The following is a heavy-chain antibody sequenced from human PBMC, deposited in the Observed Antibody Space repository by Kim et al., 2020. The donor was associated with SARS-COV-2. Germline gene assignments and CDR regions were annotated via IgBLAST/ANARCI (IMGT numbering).Heavy chain of an antibody. D-gene: IGHD3-10*01. CDR2: INPNSGGT. CDR3: ASSMVRGVNFYYYYMDV. CDR1: GYTFTGYY. Sequence: ASVKVSCKASGYTFTGYYMHWVRQAPGQGLEWMGWINPNSGGTNYAQKLQGRVTMTRDTSISTAYMELSRLRSDDTAVYYCASSMVRGVNFYYYYMDVWGKGTTVTVSS. V-gene: IGHV1-2*02. J-gene: IGHJ6*03.